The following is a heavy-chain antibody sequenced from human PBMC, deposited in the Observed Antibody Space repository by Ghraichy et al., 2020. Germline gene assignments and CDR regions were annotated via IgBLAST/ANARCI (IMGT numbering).Heavy chain of an antibody. D-gene: IGHD4-17*01. CDR3: ARDSTPYGDYLDAFDI. V-gene: IGHV3-48*02. CDR2: ISGSSSTI. J-gene: IGHJ3*02. Sequence: GGSLRLSCAASGFTFSSYSMHWVRQAPGKGLEWVSYISGSSSTIYYADSVKGRFTISRDNAKNSLYLQMNSLRDEDTAVYYCARDSTPYGDYLDAFDIWGQGTMVTVSS. CDR1: GFTFSSYS.